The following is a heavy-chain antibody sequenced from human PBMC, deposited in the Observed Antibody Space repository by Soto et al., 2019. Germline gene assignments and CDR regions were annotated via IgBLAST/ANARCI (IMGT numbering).Heavy chain of an antibody. CDR1: GFTFSTYA. D-gene: IGHD3-10*01. V-gene: IGHV3-23*01. CDR3: AKDPSSLWIGELFFDH. J-gene: IGHJ4*02. CDR2: IISGGST. Sequence: GGSLRLSCAASGFTFSTYAMSWVRQAPGKGLEWVSVIISGGSTYYADSVKGRFTISRDNSKNTLYLQMNSLRAEDTAVYYCAKDPSSLWIGELFFDHWGQGTLVTVSS.